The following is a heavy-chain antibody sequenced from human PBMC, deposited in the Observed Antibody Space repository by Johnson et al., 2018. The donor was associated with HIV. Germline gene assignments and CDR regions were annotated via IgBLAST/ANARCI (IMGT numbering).Heavy chain of an antibody. CDR3: ARGTLAAFDI. Sequence: VQLVESGGGLVQPGGSLRLSCAASGFTFRNYLMSWVRQAPGKGLEWVANIKQDGSEKYYVDSVKGRFTISRDNAKNSVYLQMNSLRAEDTAVYYCARGTLAAFDIWGQGTMVTVSS. CDR2: IKQDGSEK. J-gene: IGHJ3*02. CDR1: GFTFRNYL. V-gene: IGHV3-7*03. D-gene: IGHD2-2*01.